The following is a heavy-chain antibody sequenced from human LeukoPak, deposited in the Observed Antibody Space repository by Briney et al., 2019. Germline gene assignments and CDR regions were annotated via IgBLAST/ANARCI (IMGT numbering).Heavy chain of an antibody. Sequence: ASVKVSCKASGYTFTGYYMHWVRQAPGQGLEWMGWINPNSGGTNYAQKFQGRVTVTGDTSISTAYMELGRLRSDDTAVYYCARDLSLAVPVQGYWGQGTLVTVSS. J-gene: IGHJ4*02. CDR1: GYTFTGYY. CDR3: ARDLSLAVPVQGY. CDR2: INPNSGGT. D-gene: IGHD6-19*01. V-gene: IGHV1-2*02.